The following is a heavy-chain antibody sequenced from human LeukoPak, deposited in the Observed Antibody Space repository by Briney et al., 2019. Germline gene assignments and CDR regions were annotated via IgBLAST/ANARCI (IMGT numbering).Heavy chain of an antibody. CDR3: ARDRTIFGVVIRSRAINWFDP. CDR1: GGSISSGSYY. Sequence: SETLSLTCTVSGGSISSGSYYWSWIRQPAGKGLEWIGRIYTSGSTNYNPSLKSRVTISVDTSKNQFSLKLSSVTAADTAVYYCARDRTIFGVVIRSRAINWFDPWGQGTLVTVSS. J-gene: IGHJ5*02. CDR2: IYTSGST. V-gene: IGHV4-61*02. D-gene: IGHD3-3*01.